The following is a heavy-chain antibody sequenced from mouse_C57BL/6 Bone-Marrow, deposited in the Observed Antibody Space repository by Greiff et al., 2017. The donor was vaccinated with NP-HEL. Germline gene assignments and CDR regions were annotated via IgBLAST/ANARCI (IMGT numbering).Heavy chain of an antibody. D-gene: IGHD2-4*01. V-gene: IGHV1-69*01. CDR2: IDPSDSYT. Sequence: QVQLQQSGAELVMPGASVKLSCKASGYTFTSYWMHWVKQRPGQGLEWIGEIDPSDSYTNYNQKFKGKSTLTVDKSSSTAYMQLSSLTSEDSAVYYCERSFDYDGFDYGGQGTTLTVSS. J-gene: IGHJ2*01. CDR3: ERSFDYDGFDY. CDR1: GYTFTSYW.